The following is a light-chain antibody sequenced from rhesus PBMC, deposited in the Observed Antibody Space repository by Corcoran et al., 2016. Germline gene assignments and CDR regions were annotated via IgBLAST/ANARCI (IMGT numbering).Light chain of an antibody. CDR2: KSS. J-gene: IGKJ1*01. CDR3: LQHDSSPWT. CDR1: QDISSW. Sequence: DIQMTQSPSSLSASVGDKVTITCRASQDISSWLAWYKQTTAKAPKLLIYKSSILQSGVPSRLRGSGSGTDFTLPISSLQPEDFATYFCLQHDSSPWTFGQGTKVEIK. V-gene: IGKV1-22*01.